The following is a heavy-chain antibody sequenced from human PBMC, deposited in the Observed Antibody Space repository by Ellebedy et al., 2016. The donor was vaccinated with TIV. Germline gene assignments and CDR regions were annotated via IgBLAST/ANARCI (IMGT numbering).Heavy chain of an antibody. Sequence: GGSLRLSXAASGFTFSSYAMHWVRQAPGKGLEWVAVISYDGSNKYYADFVKGRFTISRDNSKNTLYLQMNSLRAEDTAVYYCARGLGLQLWSFDYWGQGTLVTVSS. CDR3: ARGLGLQLWSFDY. D-gene: IGHD5-18*01. J-gene: IGHJ4*02. V-gene: IGHV3-30-3*01. CDR1: GFTFSSYA. CDR2: ISYDGSNK.